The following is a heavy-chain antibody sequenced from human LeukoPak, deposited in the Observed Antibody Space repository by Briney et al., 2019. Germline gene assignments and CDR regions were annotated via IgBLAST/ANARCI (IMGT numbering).Heavy chain of an antibody. CDR2: FYTSGTP. CDR1: GGSISRGSYF. J-gene: IGHJ4*02. V-gene: IGHV4-61*02. Sequence: PSQTLSLTCTVSGGSISRGSYFWSWIRQPAGKGLEWIGRFYTSGTPNYNPSLKSRVTISVDTSRNQFSLKLSSVTAADTAVYYCARGGNYWGQGILVTVSS. D-gene: IGHD6-13*01. CDR3: ARGGNY.